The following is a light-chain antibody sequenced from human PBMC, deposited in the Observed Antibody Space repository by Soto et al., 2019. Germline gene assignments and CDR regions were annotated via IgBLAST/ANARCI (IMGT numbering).Light chain of an antibody. V-gene: IGKV3-15*01. CDR1: QSVSIN. CDR3: QQYNNWPYT. Sequence: EIVMTQSPVTLSVSPGERVTLSCRASQSVSINLAWYQQKPGQAPRLLIYGASSRATGIPARFSGSGSWTEFTLTITSLQSADFAVYYCQQYNNWPYTFGQGTKLEI. CDR2: GAS. J-gene: IGKJ2*01.